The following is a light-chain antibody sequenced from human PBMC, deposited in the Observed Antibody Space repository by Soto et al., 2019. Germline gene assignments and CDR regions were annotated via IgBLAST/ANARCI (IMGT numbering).Light chain of an antibody. CDR1: QSVSSSY. V-gene: IGKV3-15*01. J-gene: IGKJ5*01. Sequence: EIVLTQSPGTLSLSPGERATLSRRASQSVSSSYLAWYQQKPGQAPRLLIYGASSRTTGIPARFSGSGSGTEFTLTISSLQSEDFAVYYCQQYNNWPVTFGQGTRLEIK. CDR2: GAS. CDR3: QQYNNWPVT.